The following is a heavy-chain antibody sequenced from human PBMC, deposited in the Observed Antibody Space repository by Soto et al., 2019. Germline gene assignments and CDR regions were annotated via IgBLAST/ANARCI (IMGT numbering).Heavy chain of an antibody. CDR2: ISAYNGNT. CDR1: GYTFTNFG. Sequence: QVHLVQSGAEVKKPGASVKVSCTASGYTFTNFGIRWVRQAPGQGLEWMGWISAYNGNTNYAQKFQGRVTMTTDTATSTAYMELRSLRSDDTSVYYRARAGTPLDSWGQGALVTGSS. CDR3: ARAGTPLDS. D-gene: IGHD3-10*01. J-gene: IGHJ4*02. V-gene: IGHV1-18*01.